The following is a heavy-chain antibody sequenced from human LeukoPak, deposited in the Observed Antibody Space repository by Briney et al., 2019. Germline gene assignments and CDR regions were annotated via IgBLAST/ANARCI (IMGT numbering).Heavy chain of an antibody. CDR1: GFTLSSYE. CDR3: ARISVSYYYGMDV. CDR2: ISSSGSTI. J-gene: IGHJ6*01. Sequence: GGSLRLSCAASGFTLSSYEMNWVRQAPGKGLEWVLYISSSGSTIYYADSVKGRFTISRDSPKNSLYLQMNSLRDEATAVYLCARISVSYYYGMDVWGQGTTVTVSS. V-gene: IGHV3-48*03.